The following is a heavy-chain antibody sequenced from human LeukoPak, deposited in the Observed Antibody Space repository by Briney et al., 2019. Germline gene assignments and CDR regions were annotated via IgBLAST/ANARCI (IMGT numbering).Heavy chain of an antibody. Sequence: GGSLRLSCAASGFTFSHYWMSWVRQAPGKGLEWVANINQDGSEKYYVDSVKGRFTISRDNAKNSLYLQMNSLRDEDTAVYYCARDGRASPNYCDYWGQGTLVTVSS. CDR1: GFTFSHYW. V-gene: IGHV3-7*01. CDR2: INQDGSEK. J-gene: IGHJ4*02. CDR3: ARDGRASPNYCDY.